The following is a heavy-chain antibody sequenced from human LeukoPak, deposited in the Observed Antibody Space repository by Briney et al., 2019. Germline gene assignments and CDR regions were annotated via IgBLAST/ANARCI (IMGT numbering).Heavy chain of an antibody. CDR3: AQTYCGSTRCYPGAFDI. Sequence: GASVKVSCKASGYTFTSYAMHWVRQAPGQRLEWMGWINAGNGNTKYSQKFQDRVTITRDTSASTAYMELSSLRSEDTAVYYCAQTYCGSTRCYPGAFDIWGQGTMVTVSS. V-gene: IGHV1-3*01. J-gene: IGHJ3*02. CDR2: INAGNGNT. D-gene: IGHD2-2*01. CDR1: GYTFTSYA.